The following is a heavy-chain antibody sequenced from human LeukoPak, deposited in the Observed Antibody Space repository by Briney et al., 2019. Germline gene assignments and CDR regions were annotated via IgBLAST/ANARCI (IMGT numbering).Heavy chain of an antibody. Sequence: PSETLSLTCTVSGGSISSYYWSWIRQPPGKGLEWIGYIYYSGSTNYNPSLKSRVTISVDTSKNQFSLKLSSVTAADTAVYYCARGDVGRYYDSSGYYYFDYWGQGTLVTVSS. CDR1: GGSISSYY. CDR2: IYYSGST. CDR3: ARGDVGRYYDSSGYYYFDY. D-gene: IGHD3-22*01. V-gene: IGHV4-59*01. J-gene: IGHJ4*02.